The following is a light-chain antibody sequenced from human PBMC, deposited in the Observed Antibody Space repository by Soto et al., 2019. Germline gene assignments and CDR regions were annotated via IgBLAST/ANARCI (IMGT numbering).Light chain of an antibody. V-gene: IGLV2-23*02. Sequence: QSALTQPASVSGSPGQSITISCTGTSSDVGSYNLVSWYQQHPGKAPKLMIYEVSKRPSGVSNRFSGSKSGNTASLTISGLQAEDEADYYCCSYAGSSTLFGGGT. CDR3: CSYAGSSTL. CDR1: SSDVGSYNL. CDR2: EVS. J-gene: IGLJ2*01.